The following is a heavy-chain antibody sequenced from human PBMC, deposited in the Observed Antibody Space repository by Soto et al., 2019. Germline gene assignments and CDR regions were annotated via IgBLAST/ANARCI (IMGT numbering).Heavy chain of an antibody. CDR3: ARGGSSFDP. D-gene: IGHD6-6*01. Sequence: SETLSLTCTVSGGSISSYCWSWIRQPPGKGLEWIAYIYNSEIINYNPSLKSRVSISVDTSKNHFSLKLTSVTAADTAVYYCARGGSSFDPWGQGTLVTVSS. CDR1: GGSISSYC. J-gene: IGHJ5*02. CDR2: IYNSEII. V-gene: IGHV4-59*12.